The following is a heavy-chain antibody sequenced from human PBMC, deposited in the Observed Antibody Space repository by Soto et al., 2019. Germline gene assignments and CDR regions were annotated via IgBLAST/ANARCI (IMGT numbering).Heavy chain of an antibody. CDR2: IIPIFGTA. J-gene: IGHJ6*02. V-gene: IGHV1-69*13. Sequence: GASVKVSCKASGGTFSSYAISWVRQAPGQGLERMGGIIPIFGTANYAQKFQGRVTITADESTSTACMELSSLRSEDTAVYYCASNYRGHSYYYYYGMDVWGQGTTVTVSS. CDR3: ASNYRGHSYYYYYGMDV. CDR1: GGTFSSYA. D-gene: IGHD2-21*02.